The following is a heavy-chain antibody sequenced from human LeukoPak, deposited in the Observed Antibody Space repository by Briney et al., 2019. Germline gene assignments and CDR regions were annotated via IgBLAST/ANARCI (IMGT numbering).Heavy chain of an antibody. D-gene: IGHD3-22*01. J-gene: IGHJ4*02. CDR2: INPNSGGT. Sequence: ASVKVSCKASGYTFTGYYMHWVRQAPGQGLEWMGWINPNSGGTNYAQKFQGRVTMTTDTSTSTAYMELRSLRSDDTAVYYCARTTYYYGSSGYYYFDYWGQGTLVTVSS. CDR1: GYTFTGYY. V-gene: IGHV1-2*02. CDR3: ARTTYYYGSSGYYYFDY.